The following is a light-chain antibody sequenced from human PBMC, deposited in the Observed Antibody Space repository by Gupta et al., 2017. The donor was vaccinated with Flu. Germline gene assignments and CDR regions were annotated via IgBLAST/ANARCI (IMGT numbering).Light chain of an antibody. J-gene: IGKJ2*02. Sequence: GTLSLSPGEEASLSCRASRSVSNTYFAWLQQKPGQAPRVVIYGASTRAAGIPDRFSGSGSGTNFTLTIARLEPEDFAVYYCHQYDSSPRTFGQGTKLEI. CDR2: GAS. CDR3: HQYDSSPRT. V-gene: IGKV3-20*01. CDR1: RSVSNTY.